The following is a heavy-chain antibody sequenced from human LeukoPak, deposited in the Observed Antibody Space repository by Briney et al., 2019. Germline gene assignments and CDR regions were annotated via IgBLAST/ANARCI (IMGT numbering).Heavy chain of an antibody. Sequence: GGSLGLPCAASGFIFSSYSMSWVRQAPGMGLEWVSVITGSGGNTYYADPVKGRFTISKDNSKNTVYLQMSSLRVDDTAVYYCAKAASSSWPSYYYGMDVWGQGTTVTVSS. D-gene: IGHD6-13*01. CDR1: GFIFSSYS. CDR2: ITGSGGNT. V-gene: IGHV3-23*01. CDR3: AKAASSSWPSYYYGMDV. J-gene: IGHJ6*02.